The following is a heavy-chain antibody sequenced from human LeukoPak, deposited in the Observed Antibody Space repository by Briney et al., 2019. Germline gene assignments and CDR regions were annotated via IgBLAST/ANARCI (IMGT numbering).Heavy chain of an antibody. Sequence: GASVKVSCKAPGGTFSSYAISWVRQAPGQGLEWMGGIIPIFGTANYAQKFQGRVTITADESTSTAYMELSSLRSEDTAVYYCARAGYYDSSGYYRYYYYGMDVWGQGTTVTVSS. D-gene: IGHD3-22*01. CDR3: ARAGYYDSSGYYRYYYYGMDV. J-gene: IGHJ6*02. CDR2: IIPIFGTA. CDR1: GGTFSSYA. V-gene: IGHV1-69*13.